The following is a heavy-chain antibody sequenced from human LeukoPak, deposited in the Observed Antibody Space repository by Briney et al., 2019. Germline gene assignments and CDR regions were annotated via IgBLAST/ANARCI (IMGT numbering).Heavy chain of an antibody. CDR1: GFTFRSYE. CDR3: ARDRGDYLHPSDGAGPWFDP. D-gene: IGHD4-17*01. Sequence: GGSLRLSCAASGFTFRSYELNWVRQAPGKGLEWVSYISYSDDTIYYADSVKGRFTISRDNAKNSLYLQMNSLRAEDTAVYYCARDRGDYLHPSDGAGPWFDPWGQGTLVTVSS. CDR2: ISYSDDTI. V-gene: IGHV3-48*03. J-gene: IGHJ5*02.